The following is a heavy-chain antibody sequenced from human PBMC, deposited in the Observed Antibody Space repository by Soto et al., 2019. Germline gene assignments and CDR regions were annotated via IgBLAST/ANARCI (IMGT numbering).Heavy chain of an antibody. V-gene: IGHV4-30-4*01. CDR2: IYYSGST. J-gene: IGHJ5*02. CDR1: GGSISSGDYY. Sequence: QVQLQESGPGLVKPSQTLSLTCTVSGGSISSGDYYWSWIRQPPGKGLEWIGYIYYSGSTYYNPSRKSRVTXXLXTXXNQFSLKLSSVTAADTAVYYCARAGITVTPNWFDPWGQGTLVTVSS. CDR3: ARAGITVTPNWFDP. D-gene: IGHD4-4*01.